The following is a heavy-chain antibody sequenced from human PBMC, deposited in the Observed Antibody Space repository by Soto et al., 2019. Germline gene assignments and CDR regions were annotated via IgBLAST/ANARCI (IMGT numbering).Heavy chain of an antibody. CDR2: ISYDGSNK. CDR1: GFTFSNYG. CDR3: AKDGAPRYCGRSSCHPAWAY. J-gene: IGHJ4*02. D-gene: IGHD2-15*01. Sequence: QVQLVESGGGVVQPGRSLRLSCAGSGFTFSNYGLHWVRQAPGKGLEWVAVISYDGSNKYYADSVKGRFTISRDNSNNMLYMQMDSLRAEDTAVYYCAKDGAPRYCGRSSCHPAWAYWGQGTLVTVSS. V-gene: IGHV3-30*18.